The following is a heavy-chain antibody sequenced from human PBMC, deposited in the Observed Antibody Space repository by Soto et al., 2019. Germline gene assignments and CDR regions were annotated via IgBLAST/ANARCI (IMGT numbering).Heavy chain of an antibody. D-gene: IGHD6-19*01. Sequence: QVQLVESGGGVVQPGRSLRLSCAASGFTFSSYGMHWVRQAPGKGLEWVAVIWYDGSNKYYADSVKGRFTISRDNSKNTLYLQMNGLRAEDTAVYYCARTAVAGTRLWYFDLWGRGTLVTVSS. V-gene: IGHV3-33*01. CDR2: IWYDGSNK. J-gene: IGHJ2*01. CDR3: ARTAVAGTRLWYFDL. CDR1: GFTFSSYG.